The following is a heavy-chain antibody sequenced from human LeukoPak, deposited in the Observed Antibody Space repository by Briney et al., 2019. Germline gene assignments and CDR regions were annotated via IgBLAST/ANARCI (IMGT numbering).Heavy chain of an antibody. D-gene: IGHD6-13*01. CDR1: GGSISGYY. CDR3: ARDSPYSSIYHEGTFDI. Sequence: SETLSLTCTVSGGSISGYYWSWIRQPPGKGLEWIGCIYYSGSTKYSESTNYNPSLKSRVTISLNTSKNQFSLKLNSVTAADTALYYCARDSPYSSIYHEGTFDIWGQGTMVAVSS. J-gene: IGHJ3*02. V-gene: IGHV4-59*01. CDR2: IYYSGSTKYSEST.